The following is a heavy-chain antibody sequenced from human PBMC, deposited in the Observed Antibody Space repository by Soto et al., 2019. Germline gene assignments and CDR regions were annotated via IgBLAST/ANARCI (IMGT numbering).Heavy chain of an antibody. CDR2: INHSGST. J-gene: IGHJ4*02. CDR3: ARDKITGLFDY. Sequence: SETLSLTCTVSSASISSSSYTWGWIRQPPGTGLECVGEINHSGSTNYNPSLKSRVTISVDTSKNQFSLKLTSVTAADTAVYYCARDKITGLFDYWGQGTLLTVSS. V-gene: IGHV4-39*07. CDR1: SASISSSSYT. D-gene: IGHD2-8*02.